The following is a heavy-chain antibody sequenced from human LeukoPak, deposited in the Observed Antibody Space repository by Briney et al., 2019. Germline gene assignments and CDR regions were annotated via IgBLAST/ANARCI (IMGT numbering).Heavy chain of an antibody. Sequence: PGGSLRLSCAASGFTFSNYWMNWVRQAPGKGLEWVANIKEDGSEKYYVDSVKGRFTISRDNAKNSLYLQMNSLRAEDTAVYYCARAFRLAPDWGQGTLVTVSS. CDR3: ARAFRLAPD. CDR1: GFTFSNYW. D-gene: IGHD3-10*01. V-gene: IGHV3-7*01. J-gene: IGHJ4*02. CDR2: IKEDGSEK.